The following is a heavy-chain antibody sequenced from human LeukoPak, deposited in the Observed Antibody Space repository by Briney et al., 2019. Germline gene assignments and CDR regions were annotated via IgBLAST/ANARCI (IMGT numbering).Heavy chain of an antibody. CDR3: ARALVEGTMRTDY. D-gene: IGHD3-22*01. Sequence: ASVKVSCKASGYTFTGYYMHLVRQAPGQGLEWMGWINPNSGGTNYAQKFQGRVTMTRDTSISTAYMELSRLRSDDTAVYYCARALVEGTMRTDYWGQGTLVTVSS. J-gene: IGHJ4*02. CDR2: INPNSGGT. CDR1: GYTFTGYY. V-gene: IGHV1-2*02.